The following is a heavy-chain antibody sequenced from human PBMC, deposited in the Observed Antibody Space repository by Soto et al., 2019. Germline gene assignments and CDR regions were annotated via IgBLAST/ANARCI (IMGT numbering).Heavy chain of an antibody. CDR3: ARDFVGCSAGSCRYNWFDP. CDR2: IIPIYGTA. J-gene: IGHJ5*02. Sequence: VQLVQSGAEVKKPGSSVKVSCKASGGTLSSYVISWVRQAPGQGLEWMGGIIPIYGTANYAEKFQGRVTITADESTSKAYMELDRLRSEDTAIYYCARDFVGCSAGSCRYNWFDPWGQGTLVTVSS. V-gene: IGHV1-69*01. CDR1: GGTLSSYV. D-gene: IGHD2-15*01.